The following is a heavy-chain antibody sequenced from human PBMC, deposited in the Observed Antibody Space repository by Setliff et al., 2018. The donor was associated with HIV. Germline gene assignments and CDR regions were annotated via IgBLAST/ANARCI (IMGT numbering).Heavy chain of an antibody. V-gene: IGHV4-4*07. CDR2: IYSDGST. CDR1: GGSIRDYY. J-gene: IGHJ4*02. CDR3: ARSIYGSGTYPLDI. D-gene: IGHD3-10*01. Sequence: SETLSLTCRVSGGSIRDYYWNWIRQPAGKGLEWIGRIYSDGSTNYNPSLKSRVTMSVDTSKNQFSLKLSSVTAADTAVYYCARSIYGSGTYPLDIWGQGILVTVSS.